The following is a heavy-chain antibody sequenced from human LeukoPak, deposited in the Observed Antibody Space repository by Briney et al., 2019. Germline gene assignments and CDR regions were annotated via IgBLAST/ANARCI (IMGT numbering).Heavy chain of an antibody. V-gene: IGHV3-33*01. D-gene: IGHD3-22*01. J-gene: IGHJ3*02. Sequence: GGSLRLSCAASGFTFSSYGMHWVRQAPGKGLEWVAVIWYDGSNKYYADSVKGRFTISRDNSKNTLYLQMNSLRAEDMAVYYCARDRAFDYYDSSGDAVAFDIWGQGTMVTVSS. CDR1: GFTFSSYG. CDR3: ARDRAFDYYDSSGDAVAFDI. CDR2: IWYDGSNK.